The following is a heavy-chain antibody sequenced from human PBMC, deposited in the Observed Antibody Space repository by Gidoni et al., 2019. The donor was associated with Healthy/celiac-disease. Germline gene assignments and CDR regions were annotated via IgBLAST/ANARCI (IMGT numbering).Heavy chain of an antibody. J-gene: IGHJ4*02. Sequence: QVQLVQSGAEVKKPGSSVKVSCKASGGTFSSYAISWVRQAPGQVLEWMEGIIPIFGTANSAQKFQGRVTIPADDSPSTAYMELSSLRSEDTAVYYCAREERHQLLSGEKWGQGTLVTVSS. V-gene: IGHV1-69*01. CDR3: AREERHQLLSGEK. D-gene: IGHD2-2*01. CDR1: GGTFSSYA. CDR2: IIPIFGTA.